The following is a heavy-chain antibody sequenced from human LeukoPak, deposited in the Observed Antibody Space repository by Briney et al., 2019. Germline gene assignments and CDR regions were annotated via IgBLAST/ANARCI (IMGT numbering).Heavy chain of an antibody. J-gene: IGHJ3*02. Sequence: GGSLRLSCAASGFTFRTYAIHWVRQAPGKGLEWVSGISWNSGSIGYADSVKGRFTISRDNAKNSLYLQMNSLRAEDTALYYCAKGSRRGKAAFDIWGQGTMVTVSS. CDR3: AKGSRRGKAAFDI. D-gene: IGHD4-23*01. CDR2: ISWNSGSI. CDR1: GFTFRTYA. V-gene: IGHV3-9*01.